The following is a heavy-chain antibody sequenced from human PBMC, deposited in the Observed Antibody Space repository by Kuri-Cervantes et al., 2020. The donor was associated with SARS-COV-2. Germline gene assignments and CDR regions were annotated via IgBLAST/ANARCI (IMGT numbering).Heavy chain of an antibody. D-gene: IGHD1-1*01. Sequence: GGSLRLSCKGSGYSFTSYWIGGVRQAPGQGLEWMGWISAYNGNTNYAPKLQGRVTMTADTSTSTAYMELRSLRSDDTAVYYCARDKDLEAFDIWGQGTMVTVSS. CDR3: ARDKDLEAFDI. CDR2: ISAYNGNT. CDR1: GYSFTSYW. V-gene: IGHV1-18*04. J-gene: IGHJ3*02.